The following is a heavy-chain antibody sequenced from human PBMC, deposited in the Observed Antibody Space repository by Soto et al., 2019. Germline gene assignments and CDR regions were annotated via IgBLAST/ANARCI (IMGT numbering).Heavy chain of an antibody. CDR3: AKDQSGGSNWYYYMDV. Sequence: AGSLRLSCATSGFMLSDSAMTWVRQAPGKGLEWVSYISSSSSVIDYADSVKGRFTVSRDNARNSLYLQMNSLGAEDTAVYYCAKDQSGGSNWYYYMDVWGKGTTVTVSS. V-gene: IGHV3-48*01. J-gene: IGHJ6*03. D-gene: IGHD7-27*01. CDR1: GFMLSDSA. CDR2: ISSSSSVI.